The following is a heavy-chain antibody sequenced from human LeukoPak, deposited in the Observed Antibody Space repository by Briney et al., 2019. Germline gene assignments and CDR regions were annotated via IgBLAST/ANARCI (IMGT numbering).Heavy chain of an antibody. J-gene: IGHJ6*02. CDR2: FYGGGRT. V-gene: IGHV3-53*01. CDR3: ARAGWLRFTTTEELYLDV. D-gene: IGHD5-12*01. Sequence: GGSLRLSCAASGFTVSSNYMSWVRQAPGKGLEWVSVFYGGGRTYYADSVKGRFTISRDNFKNTLYLQMNSVRPEDTAVYYCARAGWLRFTTTEELYLDVWGQGTTVTVSS. CDR1: GFTVSSNY.